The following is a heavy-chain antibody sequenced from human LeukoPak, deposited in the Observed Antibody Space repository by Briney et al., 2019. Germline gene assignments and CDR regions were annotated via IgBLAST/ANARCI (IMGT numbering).Heavy chain of an antibody. CDR3: ARVTRRYSSGWYYFDY. CDR1: GFTFSSYA. D-gene: IGHD6-19*01. V-gene: IGHV3-30*04. CDR2: ISYDGSNK. J-gene: IGHJ4*02. Sequence: GGSLRLSCAASGFTFSSYAMHWVRQAPGKGLEWVAVISYDGSNKYYADSVKGRFTISRDNSKNTPYLQMNSLRAEDTAVYYCARVTRRYSSGWYYFDYWGQGTLVTVSS.